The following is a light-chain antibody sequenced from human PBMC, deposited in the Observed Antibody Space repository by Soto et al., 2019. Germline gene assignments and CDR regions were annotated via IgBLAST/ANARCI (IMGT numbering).Light chain of an antibody. Sequence: QSALTQPASVSGSPGQSITISCTGSSSDVGGYNYVSRYQQHPGKAPKLMIYDVSNRPSGVSNRFSGSKSGNTASLTISGLQAEDEADYYCSSYTSSSTPLYVFGTGTKLTVL. V-gene: IGLV2-14*01. CDR1: SSDVGGYNY. CDR2: DVS. J-gene: IGLJ1*01. CDR3: SSYTSSSTPLYV.